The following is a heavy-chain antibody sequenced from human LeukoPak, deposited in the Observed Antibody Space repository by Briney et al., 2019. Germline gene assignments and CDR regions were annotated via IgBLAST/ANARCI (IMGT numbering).Heavy chain of an antibody. Sequence: SETLSLTCTVSGGSISSSSYYWGWIRQPPGKGLEWIGSIYYSGSTFYNPSLKSRVTISVDTSKNQFSLKLSSVTAADTAVYYCARGEWFDPWGPGTLVTISS. CDR1: GGSISSSSYY. J-gene: IGHJ5*02. V-gene: IGHV4-39*07. CDR3: ARGEWFDP. CDR2: IYYSGST.